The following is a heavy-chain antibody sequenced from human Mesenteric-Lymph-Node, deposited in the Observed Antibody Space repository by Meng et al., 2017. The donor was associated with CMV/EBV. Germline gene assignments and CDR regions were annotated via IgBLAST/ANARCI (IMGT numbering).Heavy chain of an antibody. CDR3: ARSGSSGSYFGDDIDY. V-gene: IGHV3-30*02. CDR1: EFTFNNYG. D-gene: IGHD6-19*01. CDR2: IRSDGSIK. J-gene: IGHJ4*02. Sequence: GESLKISCAASEFTFNNYGMHWIRQAPGKGLEWVAFIRSDGSIKYYADSVKGRFTISRDNAKNSLYLQMNSLRAEDMALYYCARSGSSGSYFGDDIDYWGRGTLVTVSS.